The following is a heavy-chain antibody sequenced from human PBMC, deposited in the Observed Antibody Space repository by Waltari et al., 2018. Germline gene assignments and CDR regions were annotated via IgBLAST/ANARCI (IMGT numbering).Heavy chain of an antibody. CDR2: IYYSGST. CDR1: GGSISSGGYY. J-gene: IGHJ5*02. Sequence: QVQLQEEGPGLVTPSQTLSLTCTVSGGSISSGGYYWRWIRQHPGKGLEWIGYIYYSGSTYHNPSLKSRVTISVDTSKNQFSLKLSSVTAADTAVYYCARSWGYSRNWFDPWGQGTLVTVSS. CDR3: ARSWGYSRNWFDP. D-gene: IGHD3-16*02. V-gene: IGHV4-31*03.